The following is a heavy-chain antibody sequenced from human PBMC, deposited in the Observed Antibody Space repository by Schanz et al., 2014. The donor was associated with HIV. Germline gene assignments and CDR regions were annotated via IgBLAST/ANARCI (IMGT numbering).Heavy chain of an antibody. CDR3: VRGFYSSGHP. CDR2: IYKDGTNI. V-gene: IGHV3-74*03. D-gene: IGHD3-22*01. CDR1: GFKFSDSW. J-gene: IGHJ5*02. Sequence: EMQLVESGGGLVQPGGALRLSCVASGFKFSDSWMHWVRQTPGKGPVWVSRIYKDGTNITYADSVKGRFTISRDNAKNTLYLQMNSLRVDDTAVYYCVRGFYSSGHPWGQGVLVTVSS.